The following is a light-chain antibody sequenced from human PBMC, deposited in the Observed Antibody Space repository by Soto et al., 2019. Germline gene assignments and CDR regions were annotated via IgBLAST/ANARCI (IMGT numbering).Light chain of an antibody. J-gene: IGKJ1*01. CDR2: KAS. CDR1: QSISSW. CDR3: QQYNNYLWT. V-gene: IGKV1-5*03. Sequence: DIQMTQSPSTLSASVGDRVTITCRASQSISSWLAWYQQKPGKAPKLLIYKASSLESGVPSRFSGSGSGTEFNLTISSLQPDDFATYYCQQYNNYLWTFGQGTKVEIK.